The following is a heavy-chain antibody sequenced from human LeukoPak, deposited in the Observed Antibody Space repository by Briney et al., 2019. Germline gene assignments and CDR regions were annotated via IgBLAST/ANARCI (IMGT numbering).Heavy chain of an antibody. CDR1: GFTLRSDA. CDR3: ANAPATGEGYSFHYTDV. J-gene: IGHJ6*03. CDR2: SIGRAATT. V-gene: IGHV3-23*01. D-gene: IGHD7-27*01. Sequence: PGGALRLSCASSGFASGFTLRSDAIPSLRRAPGEGLESLARSIGRAATTYYADSVKGGFTISRDNSKNTLYMQMNRLRADDTAVSYSANAPATGEGYSFHYTDVWGKGTPVTVSS.